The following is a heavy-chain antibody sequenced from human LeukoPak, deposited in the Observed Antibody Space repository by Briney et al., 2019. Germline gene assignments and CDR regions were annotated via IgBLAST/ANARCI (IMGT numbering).Heavy chain of an antibody. CDR1: GGSITSIHYY. CDR2: IYYFGST. V-gene: IGHV4-39*01. Sequence: SETLSLTCTVSGGSITSIHYYWGWIRQPPGKGLEWIGNIYYFGSTYYNPSLRSRVTISVDTSKNQFSLKLSSVTAADTALYYCARMTCGGGTCWWFAPWGQGTLVTVSS. D-gene: IGHD2-15*01. CDR3: ARMTCGGGTCWWFAP. J-gene: IGHJ5*02.